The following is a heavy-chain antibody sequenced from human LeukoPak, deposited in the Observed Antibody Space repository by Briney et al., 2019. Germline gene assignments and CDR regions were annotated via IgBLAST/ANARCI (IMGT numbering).Heavy chain of an antibody. CDR2: IWYDGSNK. V-gene: IGHV3-33*01. J-gene: IGHJ4*02. Sequence: GRSLRLSCAASGFTFSSYGMHWVRQAPGKGLEWVAVIWYDGSNKYYADSVKGRFTISRDNSKNTLYLQMNSLRAEDTAVYYCARDDNIVAHNFGYWGQGTLVTVSS. CDR1: GFTFSSYG. D-gene: IGHD5-12*01. CDR3: ARDDNIVAHNFGY.